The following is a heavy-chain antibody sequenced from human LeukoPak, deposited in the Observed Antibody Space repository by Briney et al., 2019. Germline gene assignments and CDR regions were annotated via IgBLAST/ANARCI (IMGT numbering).Heavy chain of an antibody. CDR3: ARAVPKYSGSYFWPFDY. Sequence: SETLSLTCTVSGGSISSYYWSWIRQPPGKGLEWIGYIYYSGSTNYNPSLKSRVTISVDTSKNQFSLKLSSVTAGDTAVYYCARAVPKYSGSYFWPFDYWGQGTLVTVSS. CDR1: GGSISSYY. J-gene: IGHJ4*02. D-gene: IGHD1-26*01. CDR2: IYYSGST. V-gene: IGHV4-59*01.